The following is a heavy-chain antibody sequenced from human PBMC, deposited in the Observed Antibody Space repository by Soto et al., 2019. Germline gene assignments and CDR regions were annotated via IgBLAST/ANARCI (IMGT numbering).Heavy chain of an antibody. J-gene: IGHJ4*02. CDR3: TSIAVAGVFDY. V-gene: IGHV3-73*01. CDR1: GFTFSGSA. Sequence: GGSLRLSCAASGFTFSGSAMHWVRQASGKGLEWVGRIRSKANSYATAYAASVKGRFTTSRDDSKNTAYLQMNSLKTEDTAVYYCTSIAVAGVFDYWGQGTLVTVSS. CDR2: IRSKANSYAT. D-gene: IGHD6-19*01.